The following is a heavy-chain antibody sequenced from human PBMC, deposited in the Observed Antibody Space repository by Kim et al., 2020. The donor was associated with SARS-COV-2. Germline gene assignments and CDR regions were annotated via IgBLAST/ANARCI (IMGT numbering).Heavy chain of an antibody. V-gene: IGHV3-74*01. Sequence: GGSLRLSCAASGFTFSDYWMHWVRQAPGKGLVSVSRIKGDGTNIGYADSVKGRFTISRDNAKNTVYLQMNSLRAEDTAIYYCARDSWAEPDDGGQGNRVT. J-gene: IGHJ4*02. CDR1: GFTFSDYW. CDR2: IKGDGTNI. D-gene: IGHD7-27*01. CDR3: ARDSWAEPDD.